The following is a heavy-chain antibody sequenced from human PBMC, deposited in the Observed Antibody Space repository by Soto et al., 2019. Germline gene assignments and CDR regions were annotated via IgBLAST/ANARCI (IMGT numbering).Heavy chain of an antibody. J-gene: IGHJ1*01. CDR3: ARTRPGDGYKAPEYFQH. V-gene: IGHV1-69*12. CDR1: GGTFSSYA. D-gene: IGHD5-12*01. Sequence: QVQLVQSGAEVKKPGSSVKVSCKASGGTFSSYAISWVRQAPGQGLEWMGGIIPVFGTANYAQKFQGRVTITADESTSTAYMELSSLRSDDTAVYYCARTRPGDGYKAPEYFQHWGQGTLVTVSS. CDR2: IIPVFGTA.